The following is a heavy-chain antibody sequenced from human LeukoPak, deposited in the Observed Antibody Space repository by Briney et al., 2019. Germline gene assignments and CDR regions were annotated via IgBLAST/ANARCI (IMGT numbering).Heavy chain of an antibody. CDR1: GFTVSSNY. J-gene: IGHJ6*03. CDR3: ALGYCSSTSCHDYYYYMDV. V-gene: IGHV3-53*01. Sequence: GGSLRPSCAASGFTVSSNYMSWVRQAPGKGLEWVSVIYSGGSTYYADSVKGRFTISRDNSKNTLYLQMNSLRAEDTAVYYCALGYCSSTSCHDYYYYMDVWGKGTTVTVSS. CDR2: IYSGGST. D-gene: IGHD2-2*01.